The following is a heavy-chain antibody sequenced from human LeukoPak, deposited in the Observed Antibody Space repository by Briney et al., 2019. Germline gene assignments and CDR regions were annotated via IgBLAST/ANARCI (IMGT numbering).Heavy chain of an antibody. CDR1: GFTFSSYN. D-gene: IGHD5-12*01. CDR3: AKDSGYGTRSSFY. J-gene: IGHJ4*02. V-gene: IGHV3-30*02. CDR2: IRYDGSNK. Sequence: GGSLRLSCAASGFTFSSYNINWVRQAPGKGLEWVASIRYDGSNKYHADSVKGRFTISRDNSKNTLYLQVNSLRPEDTAVYYCAKDSGYGTRSSFYWGQGTLVTVSS.